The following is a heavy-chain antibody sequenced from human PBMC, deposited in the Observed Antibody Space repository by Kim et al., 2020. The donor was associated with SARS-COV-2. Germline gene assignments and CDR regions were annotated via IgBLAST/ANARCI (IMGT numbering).Heavy chain of an antibody. CDR3: ARDHSYCSSTSCSLKGWYFDL. D-gene: IGHD2-2*01. J-gene: IGHJ2*01. CDR1: GYTFTSYY. Sequence: ASVKVSCKASGYTFTSYYMHWVRQAPGQGLEWMGIINPSGGSTSYAQKFQGRVTMTRDTSTSTVYMELSSLRSEDTAVYYCARDHSYCSSTSCSLKGWYFDLWGRGTLVTVSS. V-gene: IGHV1-46*01. CDR2: INPSGGST.